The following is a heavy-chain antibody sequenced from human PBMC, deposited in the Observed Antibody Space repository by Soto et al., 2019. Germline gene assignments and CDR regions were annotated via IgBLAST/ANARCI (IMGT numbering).Heavy chain of an antibody. CDR1: GFSVSDYY. V-gene: IGHV3-11*05. J-gene: IGHJ6*02. CDR2: ISSSISYT. Sequence: QVQLVESGGGLVKPGGSLRLSCAASGFSVSDYYMSWIRQAPGKGLEWISHISSSISYTKYADSVKGRLTISRDNAKNSVYLQMNSLRAEDTAVYYCARNNTGWVGGDYYHYGMDVWGQGTTVTVSS. D-gene: IGHD6-19*01. CDR3: ARNNTGWVGGDYYHYGMDV.